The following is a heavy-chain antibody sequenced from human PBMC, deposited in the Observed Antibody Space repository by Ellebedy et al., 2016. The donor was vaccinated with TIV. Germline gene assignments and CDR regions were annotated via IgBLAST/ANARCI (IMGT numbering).Heavy chain of an antibody. CDR3: ARHADGAWYALNQ. CDR2: MSDGGTI. V-gene: IGHV4-59*08. CDR1: GASFSGYF. D-gene: IGHD6-19*01. Sequence: MPSETLSLTCAVSGASFSGYFYSWVRQPPGKGLEWVGYMSDGGTISYNPSLKSRVTVSLDFTRNHFSLKLTSVTAADTAIYYCARHADGAWYALNQWGQGTLVTVSS. J-gene: IGHJ1*01.